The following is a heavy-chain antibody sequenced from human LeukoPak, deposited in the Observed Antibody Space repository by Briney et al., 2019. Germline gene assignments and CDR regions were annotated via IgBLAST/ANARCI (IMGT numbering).Heavy chain of an antibody. CDR3: ARGHCSGGSCFNDN. Sequence: SETLSLTCTVSGDSIISANYYYSWIRQPAGKGLEWIGRIYSSGSTNYNPSLKSRVAISVDTSKNQFSLKVDSVTAADTALYYCARGHCSGGSCFNDNWGQGTLVTVSS. CDR1: GDSIISANYY. J-gene: IGHJ4*02. CDR2: IYSSGST. D-gene: IGHD2-15*01. V-gene: IGHV4-61*02.